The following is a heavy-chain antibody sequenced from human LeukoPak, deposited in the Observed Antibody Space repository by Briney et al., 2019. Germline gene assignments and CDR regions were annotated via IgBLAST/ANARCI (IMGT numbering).Heavy chain of an antibody. CDR3: ARGTEMVRGVIITYFDY. Sequence: SETLSLTCTVSGGSISSYYWSWIRQPPGKGLEWIGYIYYSGSTNYNPSLKSRVTISVDTSKNQFSLKLSSVTAADTAVYYCARGTEMVRGVIITYFDYWGQGTLVTVSS. CDR1: GGSISSYY. J-gene: IGHJ4*02. V-gene: IGHV4-59*01. D-gene: IGHD3-10*01. CDR2: IYYSGST.